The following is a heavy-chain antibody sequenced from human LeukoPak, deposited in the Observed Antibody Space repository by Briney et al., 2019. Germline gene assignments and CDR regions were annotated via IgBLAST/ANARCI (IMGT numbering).Heavy chain of an antibody. CDR3: ARDGVAAGLYFDL. J-gene: IGHJ4*02. CDR2: ISYDGSNK. V-gene: IGHV3-30-3*01. Sequence: PGGSLRLSCAASGFTFSSYAMHWVRQAPGKGLEWVAVISYDGSNKYYADSVKGRFTISRDNSKNTLYLQMSYLRAEDTAMFYCARDGVAAGLYFDLWGQGTLVTVSS. CDR1: GFTFSSYA. D-gene: IGHD6-13*01.